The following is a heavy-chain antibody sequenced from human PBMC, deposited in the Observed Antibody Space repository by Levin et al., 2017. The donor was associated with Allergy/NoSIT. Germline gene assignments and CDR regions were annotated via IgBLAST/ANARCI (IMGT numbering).Heavy chain of an antibody. V-gene: IGHV4-30-4*01. D-gene: IGHD1-26*01. CDR2: IYYGGNT. Sequence: PSETLSLTCTVSGVSINSGDYSWTWIRQPPGKGLEWIGYIYYGGNTYYNSSLQSRVTISMDASKNQFSLNLSSVTAADTAIYYCARDRWDEDRSIDHWGQGTLVTVSS. J-gene: IGHJ4*02. CDR3: ARDRWDEDRSIDH. CDR1: GVSINSGDYS.